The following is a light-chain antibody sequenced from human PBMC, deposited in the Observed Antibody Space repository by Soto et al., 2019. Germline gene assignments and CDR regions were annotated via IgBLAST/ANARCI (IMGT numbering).Light chain of an antibody. V-gene: IGKV2-28*01. J-gene: IGKJ1*01. CDR3: MQTLQTRT. CDR1: QSLLHRNGYNY. Sequence: DIVITQSPLSLPVTPGEPASISCRSSQSLLHRNGYNYLDWYLQKPGQSLQLLIYLGSDRASGVPDRFSGSGSGTDFTLKISRVEAEDVGVYYCMQTLQTRTFGQGTKVDIK. CDR2: LGS.